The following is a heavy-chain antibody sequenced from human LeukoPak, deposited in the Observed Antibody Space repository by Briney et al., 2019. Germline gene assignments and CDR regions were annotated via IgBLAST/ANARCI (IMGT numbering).Heavy chain of an antibody. CDR3: ARDGDSGYDLNWFDP. V-gene: IGHV4-31*03. D-gene: IGHD5-12*01. CDR1: GGSISSGGYY. CDR2: IYYSGST. Sequence: KPSETLSLTCTVSGGSISSGGYYWSWIRQHPGKGLEWIVYIYYSGSTYYNPSLKSRVTISVYTSKNQFSLKLSSVTAADTAVYYCARDGDSGYDLNWFDPWGQGTLVTVSS. J-gene: IGHJ5*02.